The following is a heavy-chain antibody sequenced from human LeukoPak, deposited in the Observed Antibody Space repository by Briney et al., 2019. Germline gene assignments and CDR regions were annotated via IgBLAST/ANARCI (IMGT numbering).Heavy chain of an antibody. CDR3: ARSTWIQLWLIDY. Sequence: SGGSLRLSCAASGFTFSSYNMNWVRQAPGKGLEWVSSISSSSYIYYADSVKGRFTISRDNAKNSLYLQMNSLRAEDTAVYYCARSTWIQLWLIDYWGQGTLVTVSS. J-gene: IGHJ4*02. CDR1: GFTFSSYN. CDR2: ISSSSYI. V-gene: IGHV3-21*01. D-gene: IGHD5-18*01.